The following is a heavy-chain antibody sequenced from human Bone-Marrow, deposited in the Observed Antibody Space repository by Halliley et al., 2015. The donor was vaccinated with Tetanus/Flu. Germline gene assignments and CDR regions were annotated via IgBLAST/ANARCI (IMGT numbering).Heavy chain of an antibody. D-gene: IGHD3-10*01. V-gene: IGHV3-30-3*01. CDR1: GFTFSSYA. Sequence: SLRLSCAASGFTFSSYAMHWVRQAPGKGLEWVAVISYDGGNKYYADSVKGRFTISRDNSKNTLYLQMNSLRAEDTAVYYCARSMARGVIEPQIRSYWGQGTLVTVSS. CDR2: ISYDGGNK. J-gene: IGHJ4*02. CDR3: ARSMARGVIEPQIRSY.